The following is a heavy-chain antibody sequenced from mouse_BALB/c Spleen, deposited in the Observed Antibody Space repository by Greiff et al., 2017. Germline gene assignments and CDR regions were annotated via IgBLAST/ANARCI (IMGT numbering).Heavy chain of an antibody. CDR2: ISSGGGST. J-gene: IGHJ3*01. Sequence: EVMLVESGGGLVKPGGSLKLSCAASGFAFSSYDMSWVRQTPEKSLEWVAYISSGGGSTYYPDTVKGRFTISRDNAKNTLYLQMSSLKSEDTAMYYCARHGFSWFAYWGQGTLVTVSA. D-gene: IGHD2-2*01. V-gene: IGHV5-12-1*01. CDR3: ARHGFSWFAY. CDR1: GFAFSSYD.